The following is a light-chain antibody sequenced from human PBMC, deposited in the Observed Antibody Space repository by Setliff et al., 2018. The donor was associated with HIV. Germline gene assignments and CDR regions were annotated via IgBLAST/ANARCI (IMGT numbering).Light chain of an antibody. CDR1: RRDVGGYNY. CDR3: SSSRSSTIEV. J-gene: IGLJ1*01. CDR2: DVS. V-gene: IGLV2-14*01. Sequence: QSVLTQPASVSGSPGQSITISCTGTRRDVGGYNYVSWYQQHPGKAPKLMIYDVSKRPSGVSDRFSGSKSGNTASLTISGLQAEDEADYHCSSSRSSTIEVFGTGTRSPS.